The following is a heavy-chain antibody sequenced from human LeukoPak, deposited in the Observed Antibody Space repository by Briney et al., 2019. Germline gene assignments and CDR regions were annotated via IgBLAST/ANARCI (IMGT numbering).Heavy chain of an antibody. CDR1: GFTFSSYW. CDR3: AKDIEMATIRYGYPDY. Sequence: GGSLRLSCAASGFTFSSYWMSWVRQAPGRGLEWVANIKQDGSEKYYVDSVKGRFTISRDNAKNSLYLQMNSLRAEDTALYYCAKDIEMATIRYGYPDYWGQGTLVTVSS. V-gene: IGHV3-7*03. J-gene: IGHJ4*02. D-gene: IGHD5-24*01. CDR2: IKQDGSEK.